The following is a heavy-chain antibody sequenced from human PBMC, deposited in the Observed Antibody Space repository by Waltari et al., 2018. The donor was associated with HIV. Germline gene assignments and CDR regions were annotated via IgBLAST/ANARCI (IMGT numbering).Heavy chain of an antibody. Sequence: EVILVESGGGLVRPGGSLRLSCEASGFRFTDYNMSWVRQGPGKGLEGVASIGSLQNIIQNADSVNARFTVSRDNAKNSLYLQMNSLTAEDTAVYYCARGPTSGWSWFDPWGQGTLVTVSS. V-gene: IGHV3-21*01. D-gene: IGHD6-19*01. J-gene: IGHJ5*02. CDR2: IGSLQNII. CDR1: GFRFTDYN. CDR3: ARGPTSGWSWFDP.